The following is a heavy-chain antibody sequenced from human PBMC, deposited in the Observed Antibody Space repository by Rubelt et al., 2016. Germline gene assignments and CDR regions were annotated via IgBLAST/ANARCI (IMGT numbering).Heavy chain of an antibody. CDR1: GFSLSTSGMC. CDR3: ARILLPDYYDSSGGMDV. Sequence: QVTLRESGPALVKPTQTLTLTCTFSGFSLSTSGMCVSWIRQPPGKALEWLARIDWDDDKYYSTSLKTRLTISKDTSKNHVVLTMTHMDPVDTATYYCARILLPDYYDSSGGMDVWGQGTTVTVSS. V-gene: IGHV2-70*15. CDR2: IDWDDDK. D-gene: IGHD3-22*01. J-gene: IGHJ6*02.